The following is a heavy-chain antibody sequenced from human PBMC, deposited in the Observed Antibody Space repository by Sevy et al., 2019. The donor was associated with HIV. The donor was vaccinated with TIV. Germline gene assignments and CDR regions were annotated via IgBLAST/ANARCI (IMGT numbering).Heavy chain of an antibody. Sequence: GGSLRLSCGASALTFSKAWMSWVRQAPGKGLEWVGRIKSKTDGGTTDYAAPVKGRFTISRDDSKNTLYLQMNSLKTVDTAVYYCTTEADYGDYAFDYWGQGTLVTVSS. J-gene: IGHJ4*02. V-gene: IGHV3-15*01. CDR2: IKSKTDGGTT. CDR3: TTEADYGDYAFDY. D-gene: IGHD4-17*01. CDR1: ALTFSKAW.